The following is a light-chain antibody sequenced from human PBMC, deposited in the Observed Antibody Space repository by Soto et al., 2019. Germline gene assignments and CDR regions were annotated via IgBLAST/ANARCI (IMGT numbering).Light chain of an antibody. V-gene: IGKV1-39*01. CDR3: QQSYSSPPT. CDR1: QGISSW. Sequence: DIQMTQSPSTLCASVGGRGNSTCRASQGISSWLAWYQQKPGKAAKLLIFAASSLQSGVPSRFSGSRSGPDFTLTISSLQPEDFATYYCQQSYSSPPTFGQGTKVDIK. CDR2: AAS. J-gene: IGKJ1*01.